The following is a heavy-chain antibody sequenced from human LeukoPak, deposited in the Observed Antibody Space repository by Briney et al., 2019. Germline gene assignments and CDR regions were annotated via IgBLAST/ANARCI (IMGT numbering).Heavy chain of an antibody. CDR3: ARPSLRFLEWFSY. CDR1: GFTFSSYW. D-gene: IGHD3-3*01. Sequence: SGGSLRLSCAASGFTFSSYWMHWDRQAPGKGLVWVSRINTDGSSTSYADSVKGRFTISRDNAKNTLYLQMNSLRAEDTAVYYCARPSLRFLEWFSYWGQGTLVTVSS. V-gene: IGHV3-74*01. J-gene: IGHJ4*02. CDR2: INTDGSST.